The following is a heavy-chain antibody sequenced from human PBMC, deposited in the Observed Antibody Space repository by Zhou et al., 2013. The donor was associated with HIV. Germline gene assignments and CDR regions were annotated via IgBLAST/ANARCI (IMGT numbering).Heavy chain of an antibody. V-gene: IGHV1-18*01. D-gene: IGHD6-13*01. CDR2: ISAYNGNT. CDR1: GYTFTNYG. J-gene: IGHJ4*02. Sequence: QVQLVQSGAEVKKPGASVRVSCKASGYTFTNYGISWVRQAPGQGLEWMGWISAYNGNTNYAQMFQGRLTMTTDTSTSTGYVELRNLRSDDTAVYYCARVPAAGRTDPRIDFWGQGTLVTVSS. CDR3: ARVPAAGRTDPRIDF.